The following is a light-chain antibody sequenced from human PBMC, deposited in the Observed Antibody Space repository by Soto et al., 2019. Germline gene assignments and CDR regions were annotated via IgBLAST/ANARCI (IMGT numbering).Light chain of an antibody. V-gene: IGKV3-20*01. J-gene: IGKJ5*01. CDR1: QRVSSRF. CDR2: AAS. CDR3: QLYDSSPVT. Sequence: EIVLTQSPGTLSLSPGERATLSCRASQRVSSRFVAWYQQKPGQAPRLLIFAASTWATGTPDRFSGSGSGTDFSLTISRLEPEDFAVYYCQLYDSSPVTFGQGTRLEI.